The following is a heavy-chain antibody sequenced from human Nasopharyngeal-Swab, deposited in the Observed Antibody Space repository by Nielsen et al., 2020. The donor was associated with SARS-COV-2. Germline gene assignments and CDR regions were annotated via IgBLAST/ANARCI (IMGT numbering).Heavy chain of an antibody. CDR3: ARAGRVGDAYTGLDV. CDR1: GGSFNGFY. V-gene: IGHV4-34*01. Sequence: SETLSLTCSVSGGSFNGFYWNWIRQPPGKGLEWIGEINHNERTNYNQSLKSPVTMSVDTSTNQVSLKLNSLTATDTAVYYCARAGRVGDAYTGLDVWGQGTTVTVSS. CDR2: INHNERT. J-gene: IGHJ6*02. D-gene: IGHD5-24*01.